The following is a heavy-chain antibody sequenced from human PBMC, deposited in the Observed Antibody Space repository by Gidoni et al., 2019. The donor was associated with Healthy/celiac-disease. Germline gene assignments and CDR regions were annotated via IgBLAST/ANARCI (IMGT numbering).Heavy chain of an antibody. V-gene: IGHV3-21*01. CDR1: VFTFSSYS. CDR3: ARDANYYDKRYYYYGMDV. Sequence: EVQLVESGGGLVKPGGSLRLSCAASVFTFSSYSMNWVRQAPGKGLEWVSSISSSSSYIYYADSVKGRFTISRDNAKNSLYLQMNSLRAEDTAVYYCARDANYYDKRYYYYGMDVWGQGTTVTVSS. J-gene: IGHJ6*02. D-gene: IGHD3-22*01. CDR2: ISSSSSYI.